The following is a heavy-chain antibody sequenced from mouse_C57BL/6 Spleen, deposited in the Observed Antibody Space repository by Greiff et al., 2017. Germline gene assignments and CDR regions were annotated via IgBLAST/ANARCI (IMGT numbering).Heavy chain of an antibody. J-gene: IGHJ4*01. CDR1: GFTFSDYY. CDR2: INYDGSST. D-gene: IGHD4-1*01. Sequence: EVMLVESEGGLVQPGSSMKLSCTASGFTFSDYYMAWVRQVPEKGLEWVANINYDGSSTDYMDSLKSRFIITRDNAKNILYLQMSSLKSEDTATYYCARGVTGTIMDYWGQGTSVTVSS. V-gene: IGHV5-16*01. CDR3: ARGVTGTIMDY.